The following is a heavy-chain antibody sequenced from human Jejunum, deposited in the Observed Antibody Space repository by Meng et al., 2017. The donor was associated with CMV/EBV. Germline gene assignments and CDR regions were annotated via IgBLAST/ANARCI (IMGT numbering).Heavy chain of an antibody. J-gene: IGHJ6*02. CDR3: LLTPRRVGHGMDV. V-gene: IGHV1-8*01. CDR2: MNPNNGNT. D-gene: IGHD2-15*01. Sequence: ASGYTFTSSDINWVRQATGQGLEWMGWMNPNNGNTGYGQKFQGRVTLTRNTAISTAYMELSSLRSEDTAVYYCLLTPRRVGHGMDVWGQGTTVPSP. CDR1: GYTFTSSD.